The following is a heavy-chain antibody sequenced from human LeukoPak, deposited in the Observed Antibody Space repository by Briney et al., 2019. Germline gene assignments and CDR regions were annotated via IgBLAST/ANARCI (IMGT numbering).Heavy chain of an antibody. D-gene: IGHD4-23*01. V-gene: IGHV1-2*06. CDR1: GYTFTGYY. CDR3: ARDHGKGTTVDYGDY. CDR2: INPNSGGT. Sequence: ASVKVSCKASGYTFTGYYMHWVRRAPGQGLEWMGRINPNSGGTNYAQKFQGRVTMTRDTSISTAYMELSRLRSDDTAVYYCARDHGKGTTVDYGDYWGQGTLVTVSS. J-gene: IGHJ4*02.